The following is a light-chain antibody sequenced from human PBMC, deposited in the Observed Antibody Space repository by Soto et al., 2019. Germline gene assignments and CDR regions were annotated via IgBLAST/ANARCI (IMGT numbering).Light chain of an antibody. CDR1: QSINSN. CDR2: DAS. V-gene: IGKV3D-15*01. Sequence: EVVMTQSPATLSVSPGEGATLSCRASQSINSNLAWYQQKTGQAPRLLMYDASTRATGIPVRFSGSGSGTKFTLTISSLQSEDFAIYYCQQYNAWPRITFGGGTKVEIK. CDR3: QQYNAWPRIT. J-gene: IGKJ4*01.